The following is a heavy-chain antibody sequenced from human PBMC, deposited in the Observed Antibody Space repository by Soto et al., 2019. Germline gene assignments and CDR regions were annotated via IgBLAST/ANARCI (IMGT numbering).Heavy chain of an antibody. CDR3: ARAHYGDVLGGMDV. V-gene: IGHV1-69*12. CDR1: GDTFSSYA. CDR2: IIPIFGTA. D-gene: IGHD4-17*01. J-gene: IGHJ6*02. Sequence: QVQLVQSGAEVKKPGSSVKVSCKASGDTFSSYAISWVRQAPGQGLEWMGGIIPIFGTANYAQKFQGRVTITADESTITAYMELSSLRSEDTAVYYCARAHYGDVLGGMDVWGQGTTVTVSS.